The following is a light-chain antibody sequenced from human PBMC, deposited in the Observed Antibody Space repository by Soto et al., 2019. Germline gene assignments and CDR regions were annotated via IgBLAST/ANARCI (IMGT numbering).Light chain of an antibody. Sequence: DIQLTQSPSFLSASVGDRVTITCRASQGISSYLAWYQQKPGKAPKLLIYAASTLQSGVPSRFSGSGSGTEFTLTISSLQPEDFATYYCQQLNSYLPLGGGTKVEIK. CDR1: QGISSY. CDR2: AAS. V-gene: IGKV1-9*01. CDR3: QQLNSYLP. J-gene: IGKJ4*01.